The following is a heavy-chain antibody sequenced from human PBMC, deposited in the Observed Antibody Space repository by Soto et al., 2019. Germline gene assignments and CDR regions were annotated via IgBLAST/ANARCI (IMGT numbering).Heavy chain of an antibody. V-gene: IGHV3-23*01. CDR1: GFTFSSYA. Sequence: GGSLRLSCAASGFTFSSYAMSWVRQAPGKGLEWVSAISGSGGSTYYADSVKGRFTISRDNSKNTLYLQMNSLRAEDTAVYYCAKDEVRWFGPMGINLFDPCGKGTLVTVAS. J-gene: IGHJ5*02. CDR3: AKDEVRWFGPMGINLFDP. D-gene: IGHD3-10*01. CDR2: ISGSGGST.